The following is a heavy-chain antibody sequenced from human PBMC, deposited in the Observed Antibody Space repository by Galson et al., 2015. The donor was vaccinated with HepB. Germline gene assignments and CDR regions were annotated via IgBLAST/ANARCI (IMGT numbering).Heavy chain of an antibody. CDR1: GYSFTSYW. J-gene: IGHJ3*02. CDR3: ARHGYYGSGSYRFLPHAFDI. Sequence: QSGAEVKKPGESLRVSCKGSGYSFTSYWISWVRQMPGKGLEWMGRIDPSDSYTNYSPSFQGHVTISADKSISTAYLQWSSLKASDTAMYYCARHGYYGSGSYRFLPHAFDIWGQGTMVTVSS. CDR2: IDPSDSYT. V-gene: IGHV5-10-1*01. D-gene: IGHD3-10*01.